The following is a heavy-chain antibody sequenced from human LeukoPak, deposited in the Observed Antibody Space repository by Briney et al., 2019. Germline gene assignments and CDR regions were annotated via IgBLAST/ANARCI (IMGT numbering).Heavy chain of an antibody. CDR2: IYYSGST. J-gene: IGHJ6*03. CDR3: ARTTEGYAGGPGYSYYYYMDV. D-gene: IGHD5-12*01. CDR1: GGSISSYY. Sequence: SETLSLTCTVSGGSISSYYWSWIRQPPGKGLEWIGYIYYSGSTNYNPSLKSRVTISVDTSKNHFSLKLRSVTAADTAVYYCARTTEGYAGGPGYSYYYYMDVWGKGTTVTISS. V-gene: IGHV4-59*01.